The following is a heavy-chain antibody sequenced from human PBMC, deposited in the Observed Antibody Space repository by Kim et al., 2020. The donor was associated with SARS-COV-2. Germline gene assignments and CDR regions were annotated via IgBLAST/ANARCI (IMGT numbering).Heavy chain of an antibody. D-gene: IGHD1-26*01. CDR1: GFSFSNYA. J-gene: IGHJ4*02. V-gene: IGHV3-30-3*01. CDR2: ISDDGSQK. CDR3: ASTGDVGSGGYFHY. Sequence: GGSLRLSCAASGFSFSNYAMHWVRQAPGKGLEWVAVISDDGSQKFYADSVKGRFTISRDNSKKMVYMEMNSLRVEDTAVYYCASTGDVGSGGYFHYWGQG.